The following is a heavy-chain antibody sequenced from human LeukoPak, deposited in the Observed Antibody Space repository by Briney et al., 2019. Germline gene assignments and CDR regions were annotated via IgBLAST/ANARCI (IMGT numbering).Heavy chain of an antibody. V-gene: IGHV4-34*01. CDR3: ARGAPTGTYDY. J-gene: IGHJ4*02. CDR2: INHSGST. CDR1: GGSFSGYY. D-gene: IGHD1-1*01. Sequence: SETLSLTCAVYGGSFSGYYWSWIRQPPGKGLEWIGEINHSGSTNYNPSLKSRVTISVDTSKNQFSLKLSSVTAADTAVYYCARGAPTGTYDYWGQGTLVTVSS.